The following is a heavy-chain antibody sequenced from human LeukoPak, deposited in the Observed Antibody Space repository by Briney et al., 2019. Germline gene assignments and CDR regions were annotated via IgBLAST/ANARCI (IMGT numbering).Heavy chain of an antibody. J-gene: IGHJ4*02. D-gene: IGHD6-19*01. Sequence: SQTLSLTCAISGDSVSSNSAAWNWIRQSPSRGLEWLGRTYYRSKWYNDYAVSVKSRITINPDTSKNQFSLQLNSVTPEDTAVYYCARDRYSSGWYTYYFDYWGQGTLVTVSS. CDR2: TYYRSKWYN. CDR1: GDSVSSNSAA. CDR3: ARDRYSSGWYTYYFDY. V-gene: IGHV6-1*01.